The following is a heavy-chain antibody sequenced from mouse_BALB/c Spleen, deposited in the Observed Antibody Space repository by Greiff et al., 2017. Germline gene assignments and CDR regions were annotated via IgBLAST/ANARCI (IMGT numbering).Heavy chain of an antibody. J-gene: IGHJ3*01. D-gene: IGHD2-14*01. CDR1: GYSITSDYA. CDR2: ISYSGST. V-gene: IGHV3-2*02. Sequence: EVKLQESGPGLVKPSQSLSLTCTVTGYSITSDYAWNWIRQFPGNKLEWMGYISYSGSTSYNPSLKSRISITRDTSKNQFFLQLNSVTTEDTATYYCARRYRYDDGEAYWGQGTLVTVSA. CDR3: ARRYRYDDGEAY.